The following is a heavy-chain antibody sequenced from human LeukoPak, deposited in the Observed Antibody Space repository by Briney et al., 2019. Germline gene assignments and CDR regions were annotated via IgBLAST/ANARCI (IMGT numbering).Heavy chain of an antibody. V-gene: IGHV3-74*01. J-gene: IGHJ4*02. D-gene: IGHD6-13*01. CDR3: ARLRANWYEDY. CDR1: GFTFSSSSYW. Sequence: GGSPRLSCAASGFTFSSSSYWMHWVRQAPGKGLVWVSRINSDGSSTNYADSVKGRFTISRDNTKNTLYLQMNSLRAEDTAVYYCARLRANWYEDYWGQGTLVTVSS. CDR2: INSDGSST.